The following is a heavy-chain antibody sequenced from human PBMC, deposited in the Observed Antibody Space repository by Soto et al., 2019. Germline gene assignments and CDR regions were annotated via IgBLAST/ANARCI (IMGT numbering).Heavy chain of an antibody. J-gene: IGHJ6*03. CDR3: AHSTGSSSWYYYYYMDV. D-gene: IGHD6-13*01. V-gene: IGHV2-5*02. CDR1: GFSLSTSGVG. CDR2: IYWDDDK. Sequence: GSGPTLVNPTQTLSLTCTFSGFSLSTSGVGVGWIRQPPGKALEWLALIYWDDDKRHSPSLKSRLTITKDTSKNQVVLTMTNMDPVDTATYYCAHSTGSSSWYYYYYMDVWGKGTTLTVSS.